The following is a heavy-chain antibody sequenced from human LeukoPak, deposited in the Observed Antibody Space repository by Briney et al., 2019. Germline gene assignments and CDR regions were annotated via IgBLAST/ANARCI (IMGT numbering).Heavy chain of an antibody. Sequence: GGSLRLSCAASGFIFSSYNMKWVRQAPGRGVEGVSFITGCCSNIYYPDSVKGRFPVSRDNAKNSLYLQMNSLRAEDTAVYYCARAYYGSGTSLDYWGQGTVVTVSS. CDR1: GFIFSSYN. J-gene: IGHJ4*02. CDR2: ITGCCSNI. V-gene: IGHV3-21*01. D-gene: IGHD3-10*01. CDR3: ARAYYGSGTSLDY.